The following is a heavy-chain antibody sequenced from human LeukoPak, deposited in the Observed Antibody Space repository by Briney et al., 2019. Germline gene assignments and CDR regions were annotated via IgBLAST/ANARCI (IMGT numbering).Heavy chain of an antibody. J-gene: IGHJ6*03. Sequence: GGSLRLSCAASGFTFSSYWMHWVRQAPGKGLVWVSRINSDGSSTSYADSVKGRFTISRDNAKNTLYLQMNSLRAEDTAVYYCARDRRYNWNYHYVDVWGKGTTVTVSS. CDR2: INSDGSST. D-gene: IGHD1-20*01. CDR1: GFTFSSYW. CDR3: ARDRRYNWNYHYVDV. V-gene: IGHV3-74*01.